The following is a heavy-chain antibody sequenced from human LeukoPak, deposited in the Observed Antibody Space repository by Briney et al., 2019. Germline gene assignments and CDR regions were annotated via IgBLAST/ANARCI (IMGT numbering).Heavy chain of an antibody. J-gene: IGHJ5*02. D-gene: IGHD2-15*01. Sequence: GGSLRLSCAASGFTFSSYWMHWVRQAPGKGLVWVSRINSDGSSTSYADSVKGRFTISRDNSKNTLYLQMNGLRAEDTAVYYCAKDGHCSGGSCYVAGDNWFDPWGQGTLVTVSS. CDR1: GFTFSSYW. CDR3: AKDGHCSGGSCYVAGDNWFDP. CDR2: INSDGSST. V-gene: IGHV3-74*01.